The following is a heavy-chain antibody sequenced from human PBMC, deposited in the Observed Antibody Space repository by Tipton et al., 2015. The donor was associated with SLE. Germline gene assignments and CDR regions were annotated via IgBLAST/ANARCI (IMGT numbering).Heavy chain of an antibody. Sequence: SLRLSCAASGFTFSSYEMNWVRQAPGKGLEWVSYISRSANNIYYADSVKGRFTISRDNAKNSLYLQMNSLRAEDTAVYYCARGLEVGATGYFDLWGRGTLVTVSS. J-gene: IGHJ2*01. CDR1: GFTFSSYE. D-gene: IGHD1-26*01. V-gene: IGHV3-48*03. CDR2: ISRSANNI. CDR3: ARGLEVGATGYFDL.